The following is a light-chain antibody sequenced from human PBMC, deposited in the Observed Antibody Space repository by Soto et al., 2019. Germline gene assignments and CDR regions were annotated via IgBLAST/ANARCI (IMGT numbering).Light chain of an antibody. CDR3: SSSAGIYHYLV. V-gene: IGLV2-8*01. J-gene: IGLJ3*02. CDR1: SSDIGGYNS. Sequence: QSALTQPPSASGSPGQSVTISCTGTSSDIGGYNSVSWYQQHPGKAPRLMIYEVNKRPSGVPDRFSGSKSGYTASLTVSGLQTEDEAFYYCSSSAGIYHYLVFGVGTTVTVL. CDR2: EVN.